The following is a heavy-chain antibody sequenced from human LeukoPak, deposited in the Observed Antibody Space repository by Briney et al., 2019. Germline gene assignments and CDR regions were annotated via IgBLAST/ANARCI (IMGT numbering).Heavy chain of an antibody. CDR2: IYTSGST. J-gene: IGHJ3*02. V-gene: IGHV4-61*02. CDR3: ARDRGYSSSSYAFDI. Sequence: SETLSLTCTVSGGSISTTSYCWSWIRQPAGKGLEWIGRIYTSGSTNYNPSLKSRVTMSVDTSKNQFSLKLSSVTAADTAVYYCARDRGYSSSSYAFDIWGQGTMVTVSS. CDR1: GGSISTTSYC. D-gene: IGHD6-13*01.